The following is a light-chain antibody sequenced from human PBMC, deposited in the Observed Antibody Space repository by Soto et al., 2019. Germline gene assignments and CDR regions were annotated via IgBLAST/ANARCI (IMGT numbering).Light chain of an antibody. CDR1: QDVGSF. CDR2: LAS. V-gene: IGKV1-5*03. J-gene: IGKJ2*03. Sequence: DIQMAQSPSTLSASVGDTVTVTCRASQDVGSFLAWYQQKPGKAPKLLIYLASRLESGVPSRFSGSGSGTDFSLTISGLQPDVFAAYFYKQYNSQSFYSFGQGTKLEIK. CDR3: KQYNSQSFYS.